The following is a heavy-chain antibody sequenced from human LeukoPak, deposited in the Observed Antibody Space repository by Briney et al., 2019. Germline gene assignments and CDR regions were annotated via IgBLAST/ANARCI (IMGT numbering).Heavy chain of an antibody. CDR3: VNIEVA. V-gene: IGHV3-74*01. Sequence: GGSLRLSCVASGFTLSSYWMHWVRQAPGKGLVWVSRINSDGSSTSYADSVKGRFTISRDNAKNTLYLQMNSLRVEDTAVYYCVNIEVAWGQGTLVTVSS. CDR2: INSDGSST. CDR1: GFTLSSYW. D-gene: IGHD2-21*01. J-gene: IGHJ5*02.